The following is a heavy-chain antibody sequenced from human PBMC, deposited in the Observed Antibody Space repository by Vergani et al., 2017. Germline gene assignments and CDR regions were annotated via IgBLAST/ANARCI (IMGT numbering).Heavy chain of an antibody. Sequence: QVQLQQWGAGLLKPSETLSLTCAVYGGSFSGYYWSWIRQPPGKGLEWIGEINHSGSTNYNPSLKSRVTISVDTSKNQFSLKLSSVTAADTAVYYCAGEYSNYVGPWCQGTLVTVSS. J-gene: IGHJ5*02. CDR1: GGSFSGYY. CDR3: AGEYSNYVGP. V-gene: IGHV4-34*01. D-gene: IGHD4-11*01. CDR2: INHSGST.